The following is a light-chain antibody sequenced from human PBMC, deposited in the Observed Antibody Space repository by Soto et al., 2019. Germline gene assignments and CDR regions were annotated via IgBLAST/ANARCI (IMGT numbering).Light chain of an antibody. CDR1: SNDVGGYNY. CDR2: DVS. J-gene: IGLJ2*01. V-gene: IGLV2-11*01. Sequence: QSALTQPRSVSGSPGQSVTISCTGTSNDVGGYNYVSWYQQHPGKAPKLMIYDVSKRPSGVPDRFSGSKSGNTASLTISGLQAEDEADYYCCSYAGSYTLFGGGTKLTVL. CDR3: CSYAGSYTL.